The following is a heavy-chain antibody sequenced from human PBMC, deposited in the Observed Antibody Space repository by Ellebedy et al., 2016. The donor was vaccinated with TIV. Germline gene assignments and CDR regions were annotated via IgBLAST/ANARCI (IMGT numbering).Heavy chain of an antibody. Sequence: GESLKISCAGSGFYWLHWVRQAPGKGLVWVSRINPEETTTNYADSVRGRFAISRDIAKNTVELQMNNLRVEDTALYFCARDRPYEMPIGGYYNWFDPWGQGVQVTVSS. CDR2: INPEETTT. D-gene: IGHD5-12*01. V-gene: IGHV3-74*01. J-gene: IGHJ5*02. CDR1: GFYW. CDR3: ARDRPYEMPIGGYYNWFDP.